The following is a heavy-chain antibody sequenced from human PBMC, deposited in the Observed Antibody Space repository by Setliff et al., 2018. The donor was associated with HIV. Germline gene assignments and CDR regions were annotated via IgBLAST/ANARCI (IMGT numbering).Heavy chain of an antibody. D-gene: IGHD3-10*01. CDR2: INHSGDN. CDR1: GGSFSDHY. V-gene: IGHV4-34*01. CDR3: ARGVVMRGITVGRPLDS. Sequence: PSETLSLTCAVYGGSFSDHYWSWMRQPPGKGLEWIGEINHSGDNNHNPSLKSRVTMSVDTSKNQFSLKLKSMTATDTAVYYCARGVVMRGITVGRPLDSWGRGTLVTVSS. J-gene: IGHJ4*02.